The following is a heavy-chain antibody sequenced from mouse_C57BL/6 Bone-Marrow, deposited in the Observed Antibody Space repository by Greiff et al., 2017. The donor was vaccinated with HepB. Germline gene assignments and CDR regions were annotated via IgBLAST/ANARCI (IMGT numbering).Heavy chain of an antibody. CDR2: IDPSDSET. CDR3: ARGYYYCSSCPWYFDV. CDR1: GYTFTSYW. J-gene: IGHJ1*03. D-gene: IGHD1-1*01. Sequence: QVQLQQPGAELVRPGSSVKLSCKASGYTFTSYWMHWVKQRPIQGLEWIGNIDPSDSETHYNQKFKDKATLTVDKSSSTAYMQLSSLTSEDSAVYYCARGYYYCSSCPWYFDVWGTGTTVTVSS. V-gene: IGHV1-52*01.